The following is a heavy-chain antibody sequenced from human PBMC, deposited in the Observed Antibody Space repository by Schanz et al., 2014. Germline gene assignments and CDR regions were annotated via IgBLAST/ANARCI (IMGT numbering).Heavy chain of an antibody. CDR1: GYTFTSYG. V-gene: IGHV1-69*04. J-gene: IGHJ4*02. CDR2: FIPILDVG. D-gene: IGHD3-22*01. Sequence: QVQLVQSGAEVKKPGASVKVSCKASGYTFTSYGINWVRQARGQGLEWVGRFIPILDVGNYAQQFQGRVTFTADKSTSTAYMELRSLRSDDTAVYYCAGAFDSSGYYFDYWGQGTLVTVSS. CDR3: AGAFDSSGYYFDY.